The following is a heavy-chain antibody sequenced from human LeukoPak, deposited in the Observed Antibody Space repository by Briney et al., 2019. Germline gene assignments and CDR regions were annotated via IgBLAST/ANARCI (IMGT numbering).Heavy chain of an antibody. D-gene: IGHD3-22*01. Sequence: GGSLRLSCAAPGFTFSSYWMSWVRQAPGKGLEWVANIKQDGSEKYYVDSVKGRFTISRDNAKNSLYLQMNSLRAEDTAVYYCARDMPTYYYDSSGPEGYWGQGTLVTVSS. J-gene: IGHJ4*02. CDR2: IKQDGSEK. CDR1: GFTFSSYW. CDR3: ARDMPTYYYDSSGPEGY. V-gene: IGHV3-7*01.